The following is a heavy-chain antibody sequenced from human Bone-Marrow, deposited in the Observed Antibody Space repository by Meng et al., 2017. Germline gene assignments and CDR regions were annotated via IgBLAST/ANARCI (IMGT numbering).Heavy chain of an antibody. Sequence: GSLRLSCTVSGGSISSGSYYWSWIRQPAGKGLEWIGSIYHSGSTYYNPSLKSRVTISVDTSKNQFSLKLSSVTAADTAVYYCARVRGLQWLGRIDYWGQGTLVTVSS. D-gene: IGHD6-19*01. CDR2: IYHSGST. CDR1: GGSISSGSYY. CDR3: ARVRGLQWLGRIDY. V-gene: IGHV4-39*07. J-gene: IGHJ4*02.